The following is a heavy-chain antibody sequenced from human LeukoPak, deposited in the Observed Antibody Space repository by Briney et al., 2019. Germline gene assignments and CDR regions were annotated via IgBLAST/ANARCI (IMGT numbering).Heavy chain of an antibody. CDR1: GFTFSSYW. CDR2: IKQDGSEK. Sequence: GGSLRLSCAASGFTFSSYWMSWVRQAPGKGLEWVANIKQDGSEKSYVDSLKGRFTISRDNAKNSVFLQMNSLRAEDTAVYFCAREYGPRYFDYWGQGTLVTVSS. J-gene: IGHJ4*02. V-gene: IGHV3-7*01. CDR3: AREYGPRYFDY. D-gene: IGHD4-17*01.